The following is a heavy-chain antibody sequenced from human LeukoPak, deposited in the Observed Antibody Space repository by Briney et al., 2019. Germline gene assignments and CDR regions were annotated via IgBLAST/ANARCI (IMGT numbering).Heavy chain of an antibody. D-gene: IGHD2-2*01. J-gene: IGHJ6*02. V-gene: IGHV4-4*07. CDR2: IYTSGST. Sequence: PSETLSLTCTVSGDSISSYYWSWIRQPAGKGLEWIGRIYTSGSTNYNPSLKSRVTMSVDTSKNQFSLKLSSVTAADTAVYYCARSYCSSTSCYDATYYYGMDVWGQGTTVTVSS. CDR3: ARSYCSSTSCYDATYYYGMDV. CDR1: GDSISSYY.